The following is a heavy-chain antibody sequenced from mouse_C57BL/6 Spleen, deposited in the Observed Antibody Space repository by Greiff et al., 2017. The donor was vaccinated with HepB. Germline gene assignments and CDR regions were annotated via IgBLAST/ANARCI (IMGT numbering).Heavy chain of an antibody. CDR1: GYTFTDYY. J-gene: IGHJ4*01. CDR3: ARTAQATPAMDY. CDR2: INPYNGGT. V-gene: IGHV1-19*01. Sequence: EVQLQQSGPVLVKPGASVKMSCKASGYTFTDYYMNWVKQSHGKSLEWIGVINPYNGGTSYNQKFKGKATLTVDKSSSTAYMELNSLTSEDSAVYYCARTAQATPAMDYWGQGTSVTVSS. D-gene: IGHD3-2*02.